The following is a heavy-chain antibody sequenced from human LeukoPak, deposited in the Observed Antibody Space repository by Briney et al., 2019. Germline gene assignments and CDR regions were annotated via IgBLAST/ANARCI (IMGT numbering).Heavy chain of an antibody. Sequence: GRSLRLSCAASGFTFSNYAMHWVRQAPGKGLEWVTVISYDGSNKYYADSVKGRFTISRDNSKNTLYLQMNSLSAEDTAVYYCAREESGSLPDYGGRGPLVTVSS. CDR1: GFTFSNYA. J-gene: IGHJ4*02. CDR3: AREESGSLPDY. V-gene: IGHV3-30-3*01. D-gene: IGHD1-26*01. CDR2: ISYDGSNK.